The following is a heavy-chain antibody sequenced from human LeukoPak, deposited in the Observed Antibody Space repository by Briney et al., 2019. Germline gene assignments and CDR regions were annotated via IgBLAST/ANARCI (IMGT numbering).Heavy chain of an antibody. CDR2: IYYSGST. D-gene: IGHD2-2*01. CDR1: GGSVSSGSYY. Sequence: PGTLSLTCTVSGGSVSSGSYYWSWIRQPPGKGLEWIGYIYYSGSTNYNPSLKSRVTISVDTSKNQFSLKLSPVTAADTAVYYCARYRETQFDYWGQGTLVTVSS. CDR3: ARYRETQFDY. J-gene: IGHJ4*02. V-gene: IGHV4-61*01.